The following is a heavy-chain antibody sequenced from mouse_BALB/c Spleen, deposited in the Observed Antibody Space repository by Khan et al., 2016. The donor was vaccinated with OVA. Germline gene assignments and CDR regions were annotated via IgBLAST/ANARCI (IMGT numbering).Heavy chain of an antibody. J-gene: IGHJ2*01. V-gene: IGHV3-2*02. CDR3: ARTARIKY. CDR1: GYSITTGYV. Sequence: VQLKESGPGLVKPSQSLSLSCTVTGYSITTGYVWNWIRQFPGNKLELMGFISYSGSTNYNPSLKSRIPITRDTSKNQFFLQLKSVTTEDTATYYCARTARIKYWGQGTTLTVSS. D-gene: IGHD1-2*01. CDR2: ISYSGST.